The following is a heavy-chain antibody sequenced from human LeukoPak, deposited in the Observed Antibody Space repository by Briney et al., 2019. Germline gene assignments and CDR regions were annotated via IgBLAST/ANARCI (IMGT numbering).Heavy chain of an antibody. J-gene: IGHJ4*02. CDR2: IYYDGSSK. CDR3: RDPFDY. Sequence: GGSLRLSCAASGFTFSSYEMNWVRQAPGKGLEWVAFIYYDGSSKYYADSVKGRFTISRDNSKNTVYLQMNSLRGEDTAVYYCRDPFDYWGQGTLVTVSS. CDR1: GFTFSSYE. V-gene: IGHV3-30*04.